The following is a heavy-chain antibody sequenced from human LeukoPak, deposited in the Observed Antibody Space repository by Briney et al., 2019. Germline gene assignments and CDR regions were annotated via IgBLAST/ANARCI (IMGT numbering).Heavy chain of an antibody. Sequence: PSETLSLTCTVSGASISSNNYYWGWVRQPPGKGLEWIGNIYSSGNTYYNASLKSRVTIYIDTSKNQFSLKLSSVTAADTAVYYCARSEVATRGVEYWGQGTLVTVSS. CDR2: IYSSGNT. CDR3: ARSEVATRGVEY. J-gene: IGHJ4*02. CDR1: GASISSNNYY. V-gene: IGHV4-39*01. D-gene: IGHD5-12*01.